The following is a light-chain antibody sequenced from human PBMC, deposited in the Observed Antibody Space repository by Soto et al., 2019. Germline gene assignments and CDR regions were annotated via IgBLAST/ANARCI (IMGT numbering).Light chain of an antibody. J-gene: IGKJ3*01. CDR2: WAS. Sequence: DIVMTQSPDSLAVSLGERATINCKSSQSVLYSPNSKNYLAWYQQKPGQPPQLLIYWASTRESGVPDRFSGSGSGTDFTLTISTLQAEDVAVYYCQQYYDTPFTFGPGTKVDIK. V-gene: IGKV4-1*01. CDR1: QSVLYSPNSKNY. CDR3: QQYYDTPFT.